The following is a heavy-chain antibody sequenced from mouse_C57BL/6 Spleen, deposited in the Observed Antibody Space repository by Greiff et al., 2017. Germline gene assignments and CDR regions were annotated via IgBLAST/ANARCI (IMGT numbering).Heavy chain of an antibody. J-gene: IGHJ2*01. CDR1: GYTFTSYW. V-gene: IGHV1-69*01. D-gene: IGHD3-2*02. Sequence: QVQLQQPGAELVMPEASVKLSCKASGYTFTSYWMHWVKQRPGQGLAWIGEIDPSDSYTNYNQKFKGKSTLTVDKSSSTAYMQLSSLTSEDSAVYYCARQLRLLYYFDYWGQGTTLTVSS. CDR3: ARQLRLLYYFDY. CDR2: IDPSDSYT.